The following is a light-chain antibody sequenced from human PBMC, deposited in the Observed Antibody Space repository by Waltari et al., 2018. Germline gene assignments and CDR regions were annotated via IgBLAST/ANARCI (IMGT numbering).Light chain of an antibody. CDR3: CSFAGSVYIWV. CDR1: SSHVGVYNY. CDR2: DVS. V-gene: IGLV2-11*02. J-gene: IGLJ3*02. Sequence: QSALTQPRSVSGSPGPSVTISCPGTSSHVGVYNYFPWYQQHPGKAPKLMIYDVSKRPSGVPDRFSGSKSGNTASLTISGLQTEDEADYFCCSFAGSVYIWVFGGGTKLTVL.